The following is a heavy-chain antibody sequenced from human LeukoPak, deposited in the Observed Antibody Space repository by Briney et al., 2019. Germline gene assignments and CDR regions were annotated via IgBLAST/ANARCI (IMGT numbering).Heavy chain of an antibody. Sequence: GASVKVSCKASGYTFTSYGISWVRQAPGQGLEWMGWISAYNGNTNYAQKLQGRGTMTTDTSTSTAYMELRGLRSDDTAVYYCARLEGRFLEWDQPYYYYYYMDVWGKGTTVTVSS. CDR3: ARLEGRFLEWDQPYYYYYYMDV. CDR1: GYTFTSYG. CDR2: ISAYNGNT. J-gene: IGHJ6*03. V-gene: IGHV1-18*01. D-gene: IGHD3-3*01.